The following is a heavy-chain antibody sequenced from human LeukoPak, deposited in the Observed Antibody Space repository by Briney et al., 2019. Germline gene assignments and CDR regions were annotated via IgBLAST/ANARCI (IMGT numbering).Heavy chain of an antibody. V-gene: IGHV3-30*18. J-gene: IGHJ4*02. D-gene: IGHD3-16*02. CDR3: AKDGGRYRFDF. CDR1: GFTFSSYG. Sequence: GGSLRLSCAASGFTFSSYGMHWVRQAPGKGLEWVAVISYDGSNKYYVDSVKGRFTISRDRSKNSVYLQMNSLRPDDTALYYCAKDGGRYRFDFWGQGTMVTVSS. CDR2: ISYDGSNK.